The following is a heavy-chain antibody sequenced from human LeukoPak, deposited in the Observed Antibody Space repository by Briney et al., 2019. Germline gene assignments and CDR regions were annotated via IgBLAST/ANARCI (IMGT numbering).Heavy chain of an antibody. D-gene: IGHD5-12*01. Sequence: PSETLSLTCTVSGGSISSYYWSWIRQPAGKGLEWIGRIYTSGSTNYNPSLKSRVTMSVDTSKNQFSLKLSSVTAADTAVYYCARGYSGYDWADYMDVWGKGTTVTISS. V-gene: IGHV4-4*07. CDR2: IYTSGST. CDR3: ARGYSGYDWADYMDV. CDR1: GGSISSYY. J-gene: IGHJ6*03.